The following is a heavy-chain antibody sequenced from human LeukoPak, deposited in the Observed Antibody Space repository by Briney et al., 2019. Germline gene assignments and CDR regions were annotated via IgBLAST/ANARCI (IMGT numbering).Heavy chain of an antibody. J-gene: IGHJ4*02. CDR1: GGSISSGDYY. Sequence: NPSETLSLTCTVSGGSISSGDYYWSWIRQPPGKGLEWIGYVDYSGSTDYNPSLKSRVTISIDAPKMQFSLKLSSVTAADTALYYCARAERVHYGSETYYGHHFDYWAQGTLVPVSS. D-gene: IGHD3-10*01. CDR3: ARAERVHYGSETYYGHHFDY. V-gene: IGHV4-61*08. CDR2: VDYSGST.